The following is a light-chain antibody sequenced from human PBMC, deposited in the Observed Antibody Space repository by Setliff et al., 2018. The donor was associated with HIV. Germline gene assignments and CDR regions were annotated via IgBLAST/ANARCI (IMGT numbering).Light chain of an antibody. CDR2: QAS. V-gene: IGLV2-23*01. Sequence: LTQPASVSGSPGQSITISCTGTSGDVGRYNLVSWYQQQPGKPPKLMIYQASKRPSGVSKRFSGSKSGNTASLTISGLQAEDEADYYCCSNTGSNTYVFGTGTKV. CDR1: SGDVGRYNL. J-gene: IGLJ1*01. CDR3: CSNTGSNTYV.